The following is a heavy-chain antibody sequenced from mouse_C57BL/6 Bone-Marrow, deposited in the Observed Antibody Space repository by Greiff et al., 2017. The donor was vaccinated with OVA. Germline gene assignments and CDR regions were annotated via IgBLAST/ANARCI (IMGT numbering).Heavy chain of an antibody. D-gene: IGHD1-1*01. CDR1: EYEFPSHD. CDR2: INSDGGST. Sequence: EVKLVESGGGLVQPGESLKLSCESNEYEFPSHDMSWVRKTPEKRLELVAAINSDGGSTYYPDTMERRFIISRDNTKKTLYLQMSSLRSEDAALYYCARPLTTVVDNFDYWGQGTTLTVSS. V-gene: IGHV5-2*01. J-gene: IGHJ2*01. CDR3: ARPLTTVVDNFDY.